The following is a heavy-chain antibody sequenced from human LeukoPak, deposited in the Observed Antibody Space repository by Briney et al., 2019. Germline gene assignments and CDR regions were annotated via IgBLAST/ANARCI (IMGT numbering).Heavy chain of an antibody. Sequence: GGSLRLSCAASGFTFSSYWMSWVRQAPGKGLEWVANIKQDGSEKYYVDSVKGRFTISRDNSKNTLYLQMNSLRAEDTAVYYCAKDRSPYDSSGYYYFDYWGQGTLVTVSS. V-gene: IGHV3-7*01. J-gene: IGHJ4*02. CDR2: IKQDGSEK. D-gene: IGHD3-22*01. CDR1: GFTFSSYW. CDR3: AKDRSPYDSSGYYYFDY.